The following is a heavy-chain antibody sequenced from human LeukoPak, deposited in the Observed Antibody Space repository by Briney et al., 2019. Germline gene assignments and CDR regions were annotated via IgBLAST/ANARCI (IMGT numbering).Heavy chain of an antibody. CDR2: IWYGGSNK. D-gene: IGHD3-22*01. CDR1: GFTFSSYG. V-gene: IGHV3-30*02. CDR3: AKGADRYYYDSSGPIDY. Sequence: GGSLRLSCAASGFTFSSYGMHWVRQAPGKGLEWVAVIWYGGSNKYYADSVKGRFTISRDNSKNTLYLQMNSLRAEDTAVYYCAKGADRYYYDSSGPIDYWGQGTLVTVSS. J-gene: IGHJ4*02.